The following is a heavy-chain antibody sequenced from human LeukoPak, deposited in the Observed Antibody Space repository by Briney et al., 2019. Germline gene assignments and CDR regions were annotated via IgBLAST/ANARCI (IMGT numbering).Heavy chain of an antibody. Sequence: SETLSLICTVSGGSISSSSYYWGWIRQPPGKGLEWIGSIYYSGSTYYNPSLKSRVTISVDTSKNQFSLKLSSVTAADTAVYYCARGALGYCTNGVCYVYWGQGTLVTVSS. J-gene: IGHJ4*02. V-gene: IGHV4-39*07. CDR2: IYYSGST. CDR1: GGSISSSSYY. CDR3: ARGALGYCTNGVCYVY. D-gene: IGHD2-8*01.